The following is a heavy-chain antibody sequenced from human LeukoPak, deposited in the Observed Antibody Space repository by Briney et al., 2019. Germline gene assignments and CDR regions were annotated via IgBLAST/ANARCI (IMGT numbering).Heavy chain of an antibody. Sequence: SSETLSLTCTVSGGSISTITYYWGWIRQPPGKGLEWVGHMYYRGNTFYNPSLKSRVTISVDTSKNQFSLKLSSVTAADTAVYYCARVSPECSSGWYYFDYWGQGTLVTVSS. CDR3: ARVSPECSSGWYYFDY. CDR1: GGSISTITYY. D-gene: IGHD6-19*01. J-gene: IGHJ4*02. V-gene: IGHV4-39*07. CDR2: MYYRGNT.